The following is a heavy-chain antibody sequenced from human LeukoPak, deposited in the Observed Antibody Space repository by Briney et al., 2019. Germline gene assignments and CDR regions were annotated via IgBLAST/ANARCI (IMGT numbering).Heavy chain of an antibody. CDR3: ARDPGDSSSYYTGD. CDR1: GFTFSSSE. J-gene: IGHJ4*02. Sequence: GGSLRLSCAASGFTFSSSEMNWVRQAPGKGLEWVAYISSSGSTIYYADSVKGRFTISRDNAKNSLYLQMNSLRAEDTAVYYCARDPGDSSSYYTGDGGQGTLVTVSS. V-gene: IGHV3-48*03. CDR2: ISSSGSTI. D-gene: IGHD6-13*01.